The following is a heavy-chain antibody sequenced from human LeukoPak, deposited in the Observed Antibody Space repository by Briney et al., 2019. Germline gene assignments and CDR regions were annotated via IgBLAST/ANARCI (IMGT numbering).Heavy chain of an antibody. CDR3: ARSRTAMGHYYYMDV. Sequence: SVKVSCKASGGTFSSYAISWVRQAPRQGLEWMGGIIPIFGTANYAQKFQGRVTITADESTSTAYMELSSLRSEDTAVYYCARSRTAMGHYYYMDVWGIGTTVTVSS. CDR2: IIPIFGTA. V-gene: IGHV1-69*13. J-gene: IGHJ6*03. D-gene: IGHD5-18*01. CDR1: GGTFSSYA.